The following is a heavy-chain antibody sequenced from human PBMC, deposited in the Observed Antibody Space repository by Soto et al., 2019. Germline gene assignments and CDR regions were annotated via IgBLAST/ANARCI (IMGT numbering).Heavy chain of an antibody. V-gene: IGHV3-30-3*01. CDR3: ARDKSELLLLWDY. D-gene: IGHD1-26*01. CDR2: IPYDGSKK. Sequence: QVQLVESGGGVVQPGRSLRLSCAASGFTFNTYAMHWVRQAPGKGLEWVAAIPYDGSKKYYADSVQGRFTISRDNSKNTLYLQMNSLRTEDTAMYYCARDKSELLLLWDYWGQGTLVTVSS. CDR1: GFTFNTYA. J-gene: IGHJ4*02.